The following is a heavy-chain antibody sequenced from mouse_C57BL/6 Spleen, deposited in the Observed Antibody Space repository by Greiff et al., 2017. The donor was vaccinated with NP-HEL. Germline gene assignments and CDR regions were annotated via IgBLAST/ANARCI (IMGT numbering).Heavy chain of an antibody. Sequence: VQLQQSGAELARPGASVKLSCKASGYTFTSYGISWVKQRTGQGLEWIGEIYPRSGNTYYNEKFKGKATLTADKSSSTVYMELRSLTSEDSAVYFCARESLTGYWYFDVWGTGTTVTVSS. CDR2: IYPRSGNT. V-gene: IGHV1-81*01. CDR3: ARESLTGYWYFDV. CDR1: GYTFTSYG. J-gene: IGHJ1*03. D-gene: IGHD4-1*01.